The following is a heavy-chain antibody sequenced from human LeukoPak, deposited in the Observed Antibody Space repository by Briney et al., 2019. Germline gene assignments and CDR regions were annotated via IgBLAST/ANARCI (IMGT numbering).Heavy chain of an antibody. CDR1: GFTFSSYA. J-gene: IGHJ4*02. D-gene: IGHD6-13*01. V-gene: IGHV3-23*01. CDR3: AKDRAYSSSWYTGDY. Sequence: GGSLRLSCAASGFTFSSYAMSWVRQAPGKGLEWVSAISGSGGSTYYADSVKGRFTISRDNSKNTLYLQMNSLRAEGTAVYYCAKDRAYSSSWYTGDYWGQGTLVTVSS. CDR2: ISGSGGST.